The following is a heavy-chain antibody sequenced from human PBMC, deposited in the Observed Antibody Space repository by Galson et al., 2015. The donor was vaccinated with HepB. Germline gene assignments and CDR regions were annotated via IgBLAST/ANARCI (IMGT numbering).Heavy chain of an antibody. CDR2: ISGAGSPT. V-gene: IGHV3-23*01. CDR1: GFSFRTFA. D-gene: IGHD1-26*01. CDR3: AKGYSGTSSGLGDD. Sequence: SLRLSCATSGFSFRTFAMSWVRQAPGKGLEWVSSISGAGSPTYYADSVQGRFIISRDNSKNTMYLQMSSLRAEDTAIYYCAKGYSGTSSGLGDDWGQGTLVTVSS. J-gene: IGHJ4*02.